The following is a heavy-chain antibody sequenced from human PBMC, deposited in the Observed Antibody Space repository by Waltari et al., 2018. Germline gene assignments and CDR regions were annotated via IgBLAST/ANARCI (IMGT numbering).Heavy chain of an antibody. D-gene: IGHD2-15*01. J-gene: IGHJ4*02. Sequence: EVQLVESGGGLVQPGVSLRLSCAASGFTLSHYWMGWVRQAPGKGREWVAGIKEDGGRKDYVDSVKGRFTSSRDNAKSTLYLQMNSLRDEDTAVFYCVRNRGWQQFDFWGQGTLVTVSS. CDR2: IKEDGGRK. V-gene: IGHV3-7*01. CDR1: GFTLSHYW. CDR3: VRNRGWQQFDF.